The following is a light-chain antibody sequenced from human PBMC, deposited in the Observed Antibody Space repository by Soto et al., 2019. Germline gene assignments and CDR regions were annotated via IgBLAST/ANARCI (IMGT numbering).Light chain of an antibody. CDR1: QSVSSN. CDR2: DAS. J-gene: IGKJ1*01. CDR3: QQSNDWPRT. Sequence: EIVMTQSPATLSVSPGESATLSCRASQSVSSNLAWYQQKPGQAPRLLIYDASTRATGVPARFSGSGSGTEFILTISSLQSEDLAVYYCQQSNDWPRTFGQGTMVDI. V-gene: IGKV3-15*01.